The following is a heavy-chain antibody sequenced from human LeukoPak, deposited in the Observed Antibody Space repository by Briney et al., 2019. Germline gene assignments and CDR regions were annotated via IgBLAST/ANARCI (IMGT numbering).Heavy chain of an antibody. Sequence: SETLSLTCTVSAGSISSSSYYWGWIRQPPGKGLEWIGYIYHSGSTYYNPSLKSRVTISVDRSKNQFSLKLSSVTAADTAVYYCASSTVTTAPFWDYWGQGTLVTVSS. J-gene: IGHJ4*02. CDR2: IYHSGST. D-gene: IGHD4-17*01. V-gene: IGHV4-39*07. CDR1: AGSISSSSYY. CDR3: ASSTVTTAPFWDY.